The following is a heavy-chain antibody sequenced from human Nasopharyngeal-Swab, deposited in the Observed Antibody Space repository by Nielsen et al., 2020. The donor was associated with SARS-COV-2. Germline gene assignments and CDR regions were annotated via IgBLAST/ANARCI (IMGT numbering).Heavy chain of an antibody. J-gene: IGHJ5*02. CDR3: ARESGGDSGWFDP. V-gene: IGHV4-59*01. Sequence: SETLSLTCTVSGGSISSYYWSWIRQPPGKGLEWIGYIYYSGSTNYNPSLKSRVTISVDTSKNQFYLKLSPVTAADTAVYYCARESGGDSGWFDPWGQGTLVTVSS. D-gene: IGHD5-12*01. CDR2: IYYSGST. CDR1: GGSISSYY.